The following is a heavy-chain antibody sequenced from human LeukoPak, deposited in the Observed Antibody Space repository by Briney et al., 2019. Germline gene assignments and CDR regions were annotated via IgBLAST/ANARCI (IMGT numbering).Heavy chain of an antibody. J-gene: IGHJ1*01. D-gene: IGHD4-17*01. CDR1: GLTFSSYS. V-gene: IGHV3-21*04. CDR2: ISSSSRHI. CDR3: VRDFSTVTTAYLHH. Sequence: GGSLRLSCAASGLTFSSYSMNWVRQAPGKGLEWVSSISSSSRHIYYADSVKGRFNIFRDDAKNSLFLQMDSLRVEDTAMYYCVRDFSTVTTAYLHHWGQGTLLTVSS.